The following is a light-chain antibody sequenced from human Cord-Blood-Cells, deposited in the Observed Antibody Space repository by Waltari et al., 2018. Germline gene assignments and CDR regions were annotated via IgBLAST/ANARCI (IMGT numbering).Light chain of an antibody. J-gene: IGKJ1*01. CDR1: QSISSY. V-gene: IGKV1-39*01. CDR3: QQSYSTPWT. CDR2: AAS. Sequence: DIQMTQSPSSLSASVGDRVTITCRASQSISSYLNWDQQQPGKSPKLLINAASSLQSGVPSRFSGSGTGTDFTLTISSLQPEDFATYYCQQSYSTPWTFGQGTKVEIK.